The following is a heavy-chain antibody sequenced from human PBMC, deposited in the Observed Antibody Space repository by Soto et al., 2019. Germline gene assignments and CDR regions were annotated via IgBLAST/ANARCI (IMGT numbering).Heavy chain of an antibody. V-gene: IGHV3-30*18. D-gene: IGHD5-18*01. CDR3: AKEGIELWSAFDY. CDR1: GFTFNNYG. J-gene: IGHJ4*02. CDR2: ISNDGDDK. Sequence: QVQLVESGGGVVQPGRSLRLSCAASGFTFNNYGIHWVRQAPGKGLEWVAVISNDGDDKYYADSVKGRFTISRDNYRNTLELQMNSLRPEDTAMYYCAKEGIELWSAFDYWGQGTLVTVSS.